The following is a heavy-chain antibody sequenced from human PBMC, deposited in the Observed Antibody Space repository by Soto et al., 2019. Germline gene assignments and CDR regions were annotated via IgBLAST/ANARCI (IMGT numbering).Heavy chain of an antibody. J-gene: IGHJ3*02. CDR2: IYHSGST. CDR1: GGSISSSNW. CDR3: ARGVYDYVWGTLPPLGCAFDI. Sequence: KPSETLSLTCAVSGGSISSSNWWSWVRQPPGKGLEWIGEIYHSGSTNYNPSLKSRVTISVDKSKNQFSLKLSSVAAADTAGYYCARGVYDYVWGTLPPLGCAFDIWGQGTMVTVSS. V-gene: IGHV4-4*02. D-gene: IGHD3-16*01.